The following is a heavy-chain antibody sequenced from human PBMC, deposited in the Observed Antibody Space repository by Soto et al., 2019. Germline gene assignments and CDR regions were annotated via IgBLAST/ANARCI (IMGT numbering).Heavy chain of an antibody. CDR2: ISNSGGST. D-gene: IGHD3-22*01. CDR3: ASGQGVVVITTFDY. Sequence: EVQLVESGGGLVKPGGSLRLSCAASGFTFSSYSMNWVRQAPGKGLEWVSSISNSGGSTYYADSVKGRFTISRDNSKNTLYLQMKSLRPEDTAVYYCASGQGVVVITTFDYWGQGTLVTVSS. J-gene: IGHJ4*02. CDR1: GFTFSSYS. V-gene: IGHV3-21*04.